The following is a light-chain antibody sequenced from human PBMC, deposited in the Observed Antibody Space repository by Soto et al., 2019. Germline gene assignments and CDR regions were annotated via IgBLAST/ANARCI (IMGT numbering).Light chain of an antibody. V-gene: IGKV3-15*01. J-gene: IGKJ1*01. CDR1: QSVSNN. CDR3: QQYYNWPPWT. CDR2: DAS. Sequence: ILMTQSPATLSVSPGERATLSCRASQSVSNNLAWYQQKPGQAHRLLIYDASTRATGIPARFSGSGSGTEFTLTITGLQSEDFAVYYCQQYYNWPPWTFGQGTKVEIK.